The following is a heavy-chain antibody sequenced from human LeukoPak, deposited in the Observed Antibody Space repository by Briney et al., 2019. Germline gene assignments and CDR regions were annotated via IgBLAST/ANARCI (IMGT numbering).Heavy chain of an antibody. Sequence: GSLRLSCAASGFTFSSYAMTWVRQAPGKGLEWVSAVSGSGGGTYYADSVKGRFTISRDNSKNTLYVQTNSLRAEDAAVYYCAKAQGISFFDSSVYYDYWGQGTLVTVSS. CDR2: VSGSGGGT. CDR1: GFTFSSYA. CDR3: AKAQGISFFDSSVYYDY. D-gene: IGHD3-22*01. V-gene: IGHV3-23*01. J-gene: IGHJ4*02.